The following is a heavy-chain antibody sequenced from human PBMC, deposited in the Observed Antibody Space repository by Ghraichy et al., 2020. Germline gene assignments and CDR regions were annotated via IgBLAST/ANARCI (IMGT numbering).Heavy chain of an antibody. V-gene: IGHV1-2*06. Sequence: ASVKVSCKASGYTFTAYYMNWVRQAPGQWLEWMGRISPNSGDTNYAQKFQGRVTMTRDTSISTVYMELSRLRSDDTAVYYCARDFFSSITAPNYYFGMDVGGQGPTVTASS. CDR2: ISPNSGDT. D-gene: IGHD6-6*01. J-gene: IGHJ6*02. CDR1: GYTFTAYY. CDR3: ARDFFSSITAPNYYFGMDV.